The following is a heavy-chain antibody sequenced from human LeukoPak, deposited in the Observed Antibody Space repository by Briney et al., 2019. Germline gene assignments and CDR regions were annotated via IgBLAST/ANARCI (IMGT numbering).Heavy chain of an antibody. V-gene: IGHV4-39*01. CDR1: GGSISRSSYY. CDR2: IYYSGST. D-gene: IGHD5-24*01. Sequence: SETLSLTCTVSGGSISRSSYYWGWIRQPPGKGLEWIGSIYYSGSTYYNPSLKSRVTISVDTSKNQFSLKLSSVTAADTAVYYCARLPEMATGYWGQGTLVTVSS. CDR3: ARLPEMATGY. J-gene: IGHJ4*02.